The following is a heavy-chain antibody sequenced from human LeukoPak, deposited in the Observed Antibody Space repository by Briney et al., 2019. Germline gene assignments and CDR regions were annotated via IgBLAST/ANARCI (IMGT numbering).Heavy chain of an antibody. J-gene: IGHJ6*03. CDR3: ARERSSTSNYYYYYYYMDV. V-gene: IGHV3-66*02. D-gene: IGHD2-2*01. CDR2: IYSGGTT. Sequence: PGGSLRLSCAASGFTFSSYAMSWVRQAPGKGLEWVSVIYSGGTTYSADSVKGRFTMSRDNSKNTLYLQMNSLRAEDTAVYYCARERSSTSNYYYYYYYMDVWGKGTTVTVSS. CDR1: GFTFSSYA.